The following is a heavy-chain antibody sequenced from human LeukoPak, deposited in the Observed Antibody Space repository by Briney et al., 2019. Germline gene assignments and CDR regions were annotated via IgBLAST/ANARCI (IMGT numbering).Heavy chain of an antibody. CDR1: GYSFTNYG. D-gene: IGHD2-21*01. Sequence: ASVKVSCKASGYSFTNYGIIWVRQTPGQGLPWMGWISAHNGNTNYAQKLQGRVTLTTDTSTSTVYMELSSLRSEDTAVYYCARVGEPLANWFDPWGQGTLVTVSS. CDR3: ARVGEPLANWFDP. CDR2: ISAHNGNT. J-gene: IGHJ5*02. V-gene: IGHV1-18*01.